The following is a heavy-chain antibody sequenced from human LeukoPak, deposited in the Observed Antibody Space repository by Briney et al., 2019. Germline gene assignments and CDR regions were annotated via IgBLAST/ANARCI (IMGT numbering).Heavy chain of an antibody. CDR2: INWNGGST. CDR3: ARGVAYYYYYYMDV. CDR1: GFTFDDYG. D-gene: IGHD2-21*01. Sequence: GGSLRLSCAASGFTFDDYGMSWVRQAPGKGLEWVSGINWNGGSTGYADSVKGRFTISRDNAKNSLYLQMNSLRAEDTALYHCARGVAYYYYYYMDVWGKGTTVTVSS. V-gene: IGHV3-20*01. J-gene: IGHJ6*03.